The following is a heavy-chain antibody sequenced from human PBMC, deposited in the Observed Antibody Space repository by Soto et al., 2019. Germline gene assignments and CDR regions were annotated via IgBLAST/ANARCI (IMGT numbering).Heavy chain of an antibody. J-gene: IGHJ4*02. CDR1: GGSISSSSYY. CDR2: IYYSGST. V-gene: IGHV4-39*01. CDR3: ASGSLLWFGELLFDY. Sequence: SETLSLTCTVFGGSISSSSYYWGWIRQPPGKGLEWIGSIYYSGSTYYNPSLKSRVTISVDTSKNQFSLKLSSVTAADTAVYYCASGSLLWFGELLFDYWGQGTLVTVSS. D-gene: IGHD3-10*01.